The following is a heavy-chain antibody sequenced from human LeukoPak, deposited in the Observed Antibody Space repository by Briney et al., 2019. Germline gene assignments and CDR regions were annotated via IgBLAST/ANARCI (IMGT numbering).Heavy chain of an antibody. CDR3: ARDPTNYYGMDV. D-gene: IGHD1-1*01. J-gene: IGHJ6*02. CDR1: GFTVSSNY. Sequence: GGSLRLSCAASGFTVSSNYMSWVRQAPGKGLEWVSVIYSGGSTYYADSVKGRFTISSHNSKNTLYLQMNSLRAEDTAVYYCARDPTNYYGMDVWGQGTTVTVSS. CDR2: IYSGGST. V-gene: IGHV3-53*04.